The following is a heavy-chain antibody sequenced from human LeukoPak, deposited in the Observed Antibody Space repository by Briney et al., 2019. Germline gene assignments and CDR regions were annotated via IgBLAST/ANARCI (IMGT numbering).Heavy chain of an antibody. CDR1: GYSFTSYW. V-gene: IGHV5-51*01. Sequence: GESLKISCKGSGYSFTSYWIGWVRQMPGKGLEWMGIIYPGDSDTRYSPSLQGQVTISADKSISTAYLQWSSLKASDTAMYYCATSGLLWFGELFDFDYWGQGTLVTVSS. CDR2: IYPGDSDT. CDR3: ATSGLLWFGELFDFDY. J-gene: IGHJ4*02. D-gene: IGHD3-10*01.